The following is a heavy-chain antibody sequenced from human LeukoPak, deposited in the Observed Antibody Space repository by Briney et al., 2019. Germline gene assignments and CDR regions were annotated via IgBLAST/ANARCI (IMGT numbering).Heavy chain of an antibody. CDR2: ISYDGRNE. V-gene: IGHV3-30*04. CDR3: ERGEAYYNKNGLPGAALDF. Sequence: GGSLRLSCTGSGFTFSYHALHWVRQAPGKGLQWLTVISYDGRNEYYADSATGRFTISRDNSKNTVFLQLNSLRVEDAAIYYCERGEAYYNKNGLPGAALDFWGLGTLVPVSS. D-gene: IGHD3-10*01. CDR1: GFTFSYHA. J-gene: IGHJ3*01.